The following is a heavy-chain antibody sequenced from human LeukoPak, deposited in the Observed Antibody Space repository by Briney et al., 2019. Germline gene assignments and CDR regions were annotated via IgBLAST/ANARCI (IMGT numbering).Heavy chain of an antibody. CDR1: GFTFSSYS. CDR2: ISGSGDTT. V-gene: IGHV3-23*01. D-gene: IGHD3-22*01. J-gene: IGHJ4*02. Sequence: GGSLRLSCAASGFTFSSYSMNWVRQSPGKGLGWVSSISGSGDTTYYADSMKGRFTISRDKSKNMMYLQMNTLRAEDTAVYYCAKFGGYYDRSARGAPEFDYWGQGTLVTVSS. CDR3: AKFGGYYDRSARGAPEFDY.